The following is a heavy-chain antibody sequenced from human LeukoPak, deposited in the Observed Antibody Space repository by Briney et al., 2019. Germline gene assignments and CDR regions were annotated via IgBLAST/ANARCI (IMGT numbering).Heavy chain of an antibody. V-gene: IGHV3-21*01. Sequence: GGSLRLSCAASGFTFSSYSMNWVRQASGKGLEWVSSISSSSSYIYYADSVKGRFTISRDNAKNSLYLQMNSLRAEDTAVYYCAREETYYYGSGSSNAFDIWGQGTMVTVSS. D-gene: IGHD3-10*01. CDR1: GFTFSSYS. CDR2: ISSSSSYI. J-gene: IGHJ3*02. CDR3: AREETYYYGSGSSNAFDI.